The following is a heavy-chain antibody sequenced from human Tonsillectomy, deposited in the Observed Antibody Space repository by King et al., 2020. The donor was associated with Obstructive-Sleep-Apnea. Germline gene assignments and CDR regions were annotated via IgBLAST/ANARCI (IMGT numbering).Heavy chain of an antibody. Sequence: VQLQESGPGLVKPSETLSLTCNVSGASISADCWSWIRQPAGKGLEWIGHIYRSGSINYNPSLQSRVTVSVDTSKNQFTLSLNSVTAADTAVYYCAKVRPVIRGVGGYFDSWGQGTLVTVSS. D-gene: IGHD3-10*01. CDR3: AKVRPVIRGVGGYFDS. V-gene: IGHV4-4*07. J-gene: IGHJ4*02. CDR2: IYRSGSI. CDR1: GASISADC.